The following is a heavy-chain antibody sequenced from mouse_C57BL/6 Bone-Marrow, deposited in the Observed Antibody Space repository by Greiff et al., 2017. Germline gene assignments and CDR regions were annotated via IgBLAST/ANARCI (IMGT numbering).Heavy chain of an antibody. CDR2: INPNNGGT. CDR3: ARGTTTVVATHWYFDV. CDR1: GYTFTDYN. V-gene: IGHV1-18*01. D-gene: IGHD1-1*01. J-gene: IGHJ1*03. Sequence: LQQSGPELVKPGASVKIPCKASGYTFTDYNMDWVKQSHGKSLEWIGDINPNNGGTIYNQKFKGKATLTVDKSSSTAYMELRSLTSEDTAVYYCARGTTTVVATHWYFDVWGTGTTVTVSS.